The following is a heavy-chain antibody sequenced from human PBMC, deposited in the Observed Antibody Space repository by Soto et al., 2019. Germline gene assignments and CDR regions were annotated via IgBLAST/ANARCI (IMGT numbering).Heavy chain of an antibody. CDR3: AKDRGSSWYFDY. D-gene: IGHD6-13*01. V-gene: IGHV3-9*01. CDR1: VLNFDGYA. J-gene: IGHJ4*02. CDR2: TSWNSGSI. Sequence: PWGSLRVSCATSVLNFDGYAMHWVRQAPGKGMEWVSGTSWNSGSIGYADSVKGGFTISRDNAKNSLYLQMNSLRAEDTALYYCAKDRGSSWYFDYWGQGTMVTVSS.